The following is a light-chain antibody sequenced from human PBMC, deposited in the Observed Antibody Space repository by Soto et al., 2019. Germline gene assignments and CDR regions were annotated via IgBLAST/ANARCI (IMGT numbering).Light chain of an antibody. Sequence: DIQMAQSPSSLSASIGDRVTITCGARQSITTYLNWYQQKPGKAPNLLIYAASSLQGGVPSRFSGSGSGTDFTLTLSSLQPEDFATYYCQQTYSTAWTFGQGTKVDLK. CDR3: QQTYSTAWT. CDR1: QSITTY. CDR2: AAS. V-gene: IGKV1-39*01. J-gene: IGKJ1*01.